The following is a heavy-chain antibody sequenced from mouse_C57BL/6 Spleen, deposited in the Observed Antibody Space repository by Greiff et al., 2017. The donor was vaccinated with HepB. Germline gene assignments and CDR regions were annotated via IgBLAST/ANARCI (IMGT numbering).Heavy chain of an antibody. D-gene: IGHD2-2*01. J-gene: IGHJ4*01. CDR2: INPNNGGT. V-gene: IGHV1-18*01. CDR1: GYTFTDYN. CDR3: ARAGYYGSYYYAMDY. Sequence: EVQLQESGPELVKPGASVKIPCKASGYTFTDYNMDWVKQSHGKSLEWIGDINPNNGGTIYNQKFKGKATLTVDKSSSTAYMELRSLTSEDTAVYYCARAGYYGSYYYAMDYWGQGTSVTVSS.